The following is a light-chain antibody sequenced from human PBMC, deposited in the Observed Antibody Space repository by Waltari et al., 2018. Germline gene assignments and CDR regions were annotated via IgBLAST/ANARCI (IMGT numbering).Light chain of an antibody. Sequence: EVVLTQSPATLSLSPGDRATLSCSASQSVGVFLAWYQQKPGQAPRLLIYDASNRATGIPARFSGSGSGTDFTLTISSLEPEDSAVYYCQQRITWPPITFGQGTRLEIK. CDR1: QSVGVF. V-gene: IGKV3-11*01. CDR2: DAS. J-gene: IGKJ5*01. CDR3: QQRITWPPIT.